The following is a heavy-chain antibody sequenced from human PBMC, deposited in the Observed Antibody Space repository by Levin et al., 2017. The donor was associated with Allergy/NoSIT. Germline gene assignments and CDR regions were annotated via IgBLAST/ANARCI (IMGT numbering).Heavy chain of an antibody. CDR1: GFTFSSYS. CDR2: ISSSSSTI. V-gene: IGHV3-48*02. J-gene: IGHJ3*02. CDR3: ARDRYDFWSGYTPYLYAFDI. Sequence: GGSLRLSCAASGFTFSSYSMNWVRQAPGKGLEWVSYISSSSSTIYYADSVKGRFTISRDNAKNSLYLQMNSLRDEDTAVYYCARDRYDFWSGYTPYLYAFDIWGQGTMVTVSS. D-gene: IGHD3-3*01.